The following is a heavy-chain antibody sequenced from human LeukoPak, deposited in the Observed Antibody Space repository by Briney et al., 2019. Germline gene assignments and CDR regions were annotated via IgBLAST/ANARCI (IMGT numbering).Heavy chain of an antibody. D-gene: IGHD3-10*01. J-gene: IGHJ4*02. V-gene: IGHV3-66*04. CDR3: ARLPSGDY. CDR1: SFTVSSSY. Sequence: GGSLRLSCAASSFTVSSSYMTWVRQAPGKGLEWVSIIYSGGSTYYADSVKGRFTISRDISKNTVYLQMNSLRAEDTAVYYCARLPSGDYWGQGTLVTVSS. CDR2: IYSGGST.